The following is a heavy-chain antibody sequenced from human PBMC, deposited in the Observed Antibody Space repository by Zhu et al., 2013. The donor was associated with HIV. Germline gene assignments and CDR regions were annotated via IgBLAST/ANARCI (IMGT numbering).Heavy chain of an antibody. V-gene: IGHV3-30*18. CDR1: GFTFSSYG. J-gene: IGHJ4*02. CDR3: AKDLNGLGSVNY. D-gene: IGHD1-26*01. CDR2: ISYDGSNK. Sequence: VQLVESGGGVVQPGRSLRLSCAASGFTFSSYGMHWVRQAPGKGLEWVAVISYDGSNKYYADSVKGRFTISRDNSKNTLYLQMNSLRAEDTAVYYCAKDLNGLGSVNYWGQGTLVTVSS.